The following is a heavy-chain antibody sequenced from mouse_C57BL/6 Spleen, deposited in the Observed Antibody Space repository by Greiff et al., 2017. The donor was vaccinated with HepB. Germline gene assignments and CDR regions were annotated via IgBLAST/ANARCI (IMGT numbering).Heavy chain of an antibody. Sequence: QVQLQQPGAELVKPGASVKMSCKASGYTFTSYWITWVKQRPGQGLEWIGDIYPGSGSTNYNEKFKRKAALTVDTSSSTAYMQLSSLTSEDSAVYYCARDLTGTGDFDYWGQGTTLTVSS. CDR1: GYTFTSYW. V-gene: IGHV1-55*01. CDR3: ARDLTGTGDFDY. D-gene: IGHD4-1*01. J-gene: IGHJ2*01. CDR2: IYPGSGST.